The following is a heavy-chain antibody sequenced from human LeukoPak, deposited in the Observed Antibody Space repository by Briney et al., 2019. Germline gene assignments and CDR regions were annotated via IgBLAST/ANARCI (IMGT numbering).Heavy chain of an antibody. V-gene: IGHV4-34*01. CDR3: ARGGGAFDY. Sequence: PSETLSLTCAVYGGSFSGYYWSWIRQPPGKGLEWIGEINHSGSTNYNPSLKSRVTISVDTSKNQFSLKLSSATAADTAVYYCARGGGAFDYWGQGTLVTVSS. D-gene: IGHD3-16*01. J-gene: IGHJ4*02. CDR1: GGSFSGYY. CDR2: INHSGST.